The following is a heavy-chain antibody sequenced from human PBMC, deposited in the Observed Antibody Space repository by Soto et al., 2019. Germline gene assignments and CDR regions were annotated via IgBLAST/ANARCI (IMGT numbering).Heavy chain of an antibody. V-gene: IGHV3-30*03. Sequence: PGGSLRLSCAASGFIFSSYGFHWVRQAPGKGLEWVAVISSDGSSIYYPDSVKGRFTISRDNSKNTLYLQMNSLRPEDTAVYYCARDRVDGSGWYYFDYWGQGTLVTVSS. D-gene: IGHD6-19*01. CDR2: ISSDGSSI. CDR1: GFIFSSYG. J-gene: IGHJ4*02. CDR3: ARDRVDGSGWYYFDY.